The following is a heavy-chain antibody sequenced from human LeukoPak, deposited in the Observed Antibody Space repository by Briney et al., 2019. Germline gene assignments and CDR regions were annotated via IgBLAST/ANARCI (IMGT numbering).Heavy chain of an antibody. D-gene: IGHD1-14*01. V-gene: IGHV1-69*13. J-gene: IGHJ1*01. CDR2: IIPIFGTA. Sequence: ASVKVSCKASGGTFSSYAISWVRQAPGQGLEWMGGIIPIFGTAKYAQKFQGRVTITADESTSTAYMELSSLRSEDTAVYYCARDSSDFRNLIPHWGQGTLVTVSS. CDR3: ARDSSDFRNLIPH. CDR1: GGTFSSYA.